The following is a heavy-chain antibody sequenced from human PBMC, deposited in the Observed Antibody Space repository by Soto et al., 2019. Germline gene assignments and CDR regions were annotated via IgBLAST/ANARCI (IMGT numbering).Heavy chain of an antibody. D-gene: IGHD1-20*01. CDR3: AREDRITVTKTRAAYYYDYKDV. CDR2: INAGNGNT. CDR1: GYTFTSYA. V-gene: IGHV1-3*01. Sequence: GASVKVSCKASGYTFTSYAMHWVRQAPGQRLEWMGWINAGNGNTKYSQKFQGRVTITRDTSASTAYMELSSLRSEDTAVYYCAREDRITVTKTRAAYYYDYKDVWGKGTTVIV. J-gene: IGHJ6*03.